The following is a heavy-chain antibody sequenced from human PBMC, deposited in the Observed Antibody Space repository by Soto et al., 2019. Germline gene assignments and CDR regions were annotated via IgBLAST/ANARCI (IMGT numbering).Heavy chain of an antibody. CDR2: VWYDGTNI. J-gene: IGHJ6*02. V-gene: IGHV3-33*01. D-gene: IGHD6-19*01. Sequence: QVQLVESGGGVVQPGRSLRLSCAASGFTFSDYGMHWVRQAPGKGLEWVAVVWYDGTNIHYGDSVKGRFTISRDNSKNTLYLEMNSLRAGDTAMYYCARGDIPGIAVATYGMDVWGQGTTVTVSS. CDR3: ARGDIPGIAVATYGMDV. CDR1: GFTFSDYG.